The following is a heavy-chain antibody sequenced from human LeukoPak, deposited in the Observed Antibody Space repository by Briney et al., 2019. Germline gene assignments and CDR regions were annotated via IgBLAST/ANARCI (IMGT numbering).Heavy chain of an antibody. J-gene: IGHJ3*02. CDR2: IYYSGST. CDR1: GGSISSYY. Sequence: SETLSLICTVSGGSISSYYWSWIRQPPGKGLEWIGYIYYSGSTNYNPSLKSRVTISVDTSKNQFSLKLSSVTAADTAVYYCASGWSTHTDAFDIWGQGTMVTVSS. CDR3: ASGWSTHTDAFDI. V-gene: IGHV4-59*08. D-gene: IGHD2-15*01.